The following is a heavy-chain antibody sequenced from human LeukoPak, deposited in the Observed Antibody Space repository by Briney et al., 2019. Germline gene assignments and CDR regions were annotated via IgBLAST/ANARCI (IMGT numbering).Heavy chain of an antibody. CDR2: IYYSGST. J-gene: IGHJ5*02. V-gene: IGHV4-31*03. Sequence: SETLSLTCTVSGGSISSGGYYWSWIRQHPGKGLEWIGYIYYSGSTYYNPSLKSRVTISVDTSKNQFSLKLSSVTAADTAVYYCARLGPNTQPTIFSTSNWFDPWGQGTLVTVSS. CDR3: ARLGPNTQPTIFSTSNWFDP. CDR1: GGSISSGGYY. D-gene: IGHD3-9*01.